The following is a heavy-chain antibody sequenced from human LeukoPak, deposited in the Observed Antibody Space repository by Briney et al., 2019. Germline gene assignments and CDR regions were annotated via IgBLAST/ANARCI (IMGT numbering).Heavy chain of an antibody. Sequence: ASGKVSCKASGYPFTDYDMHWVRQAPGQGLEWMGWINPNRGGTDYAQKFQGRVTMTRDTSISTAYMELSRLRYDDTAVYYCASGSRFRNWGQGTLVTVSS. CDR3: ASGSRFRN. CDR1: GYPFTDYD. V-gene: IGHV1-2*02. D-gene: IGHD1-1*01. J-gene: IGHJ4*02. CDR2: INPNRGGT.